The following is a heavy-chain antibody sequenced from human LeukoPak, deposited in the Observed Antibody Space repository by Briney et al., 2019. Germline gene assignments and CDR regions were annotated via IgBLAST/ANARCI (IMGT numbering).Heavy chain of an antibody. CDR1: GGSISSSSCY. J-gene: IGHJ4*02. D-gene: IGHD6-13*01. CDR3: ARRTRIAAAGMGYFDY. Sequence: SETLSLTCTVSGGSISSSSCYWGWIRQPPGKGLEWIGSIYYSGSTYYIPSLKSRVTISVDTSKNQFSLKLSSVTAADTAVYYCARRTRIAAAGMGYFDYWGQGTLVTVSS. CDR2: IYYSGST. V-gene: IGHV4-39*01.